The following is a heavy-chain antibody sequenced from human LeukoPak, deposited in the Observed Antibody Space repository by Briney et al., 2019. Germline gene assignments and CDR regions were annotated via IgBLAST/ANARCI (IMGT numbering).Heavy chain of an antibody. D-gene: IGHD3-9*01. CDR1: GFTFSSYA. Sequence: GGSLRLSCAASGFTFSSYAMSWVRQAPGKGLEWVSAISGSGGSTYYADSVKGRFTISRDNPKNTLYLQMNSLRAEDTAVYYCAKSDFDWLLKSPFGYWGQGTLVTVSS. J-gene: IGHJ4*02. V-gene: IGHV3-23*01. CDR2: ISGSGGST. CDR3: AKSDFDWLLKSPFGY.